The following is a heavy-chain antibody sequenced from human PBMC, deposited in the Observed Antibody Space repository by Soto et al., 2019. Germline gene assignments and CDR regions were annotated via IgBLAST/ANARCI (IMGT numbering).Heavy chain of an antibody. Sequence: PSETLSLTCAVSGGSISSSNWWSWVRQPPGKGLEWIGEIYHSGSTNYNPSLKSRVTISVDKSKNQFSLKLSSVTAADTAVYYCARDQRLGPYDSSGYYLGYYYYGMDVWGQGTTVTVSS. J-gene: IGHJ6*02. CDR2: IYHSGST. CDR1: GGSISSSNW. V-gene: IGHV4-4*02. D-gene: IGHD3-22*01. CDR3: ARDQRLGPYDSSGYYLGYYYYGMDV.